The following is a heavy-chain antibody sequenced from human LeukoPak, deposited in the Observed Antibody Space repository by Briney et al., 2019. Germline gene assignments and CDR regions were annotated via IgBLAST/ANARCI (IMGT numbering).Heavy chain of an antibody. D-gene: IGHD2-15*01. V-gene: IGHV4-4*07. CDR3: ARGRYCSADICSGGDAFDI. Sequence: SETLSLTCTVSGGSINNYYWSWIRQPAGKGLEWIGRIYTRGSTNYNPSLKSRVTMSVDTSKNQFTLKLSSVTAADTAVYYCARGRYCSADICSGGDAFDIWGQGTMVSVSS. J-gene: IGHJ3*02. CDR2: IYTRGST. CDR1: GGSINNYY.